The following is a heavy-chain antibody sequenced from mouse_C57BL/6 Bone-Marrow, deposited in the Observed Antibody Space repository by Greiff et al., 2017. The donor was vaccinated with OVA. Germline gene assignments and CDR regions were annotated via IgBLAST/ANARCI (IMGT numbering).Heavy chain of an antibody. Sequence: VQLQQSGAELVRPGTSVKLSCKASGYTFTSYWMHWVKQRPGQGLEWIGVIDPSDSYTNYNQKFKGKATLTVDTSSSTAYMQLSSLTSEDSAVYYCARSPWFAYWGQGTLVTVSA. CDR2: IDPSDSYT. J-gene: IGHJ3*01. V-gene: IGHV1-59*01. CDR1: GYTFTSYW. CDR3: ARSPWFAY.